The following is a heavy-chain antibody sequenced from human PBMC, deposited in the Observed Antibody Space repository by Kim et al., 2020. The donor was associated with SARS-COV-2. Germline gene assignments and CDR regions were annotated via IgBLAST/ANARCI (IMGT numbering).Heavy chain of an antibody. J-gene: IGHJ5*02. D-gene: IGHD3-10*01. V-gene: IGHV3-30*02. CDR3: AKDHGSPLWDGGFNWFDP. Sequence: KGRFTISRDNSKNTLYLQMNSLRAEDTAVYYCAKDHGSPLWDGGFNWFDPWGQGTLVTVSS.